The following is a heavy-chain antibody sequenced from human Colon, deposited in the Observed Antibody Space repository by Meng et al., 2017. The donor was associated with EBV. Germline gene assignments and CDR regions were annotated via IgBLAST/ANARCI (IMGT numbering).Heavy chain of an antibody. J-gene: IGHJ5*02. CDR2: FHHSGTT. D-gene: IGHD3-10*01. CDR1: CGSLIGNDSW. CDR3: ARGSYYTWAT. V-gene: IGHV4/OR15-8*02. Sequence: QVHLKGAEPGMVKSWETLSLNCGVSCGSLIGNDSWWSWVRQAPGKGREWIGEFHHSGTTKYNPSFKSRVTMSIDTWKNRFSLNLTSVTAADTAVYYCARGSYYTWATWGQGTLVTVSS.